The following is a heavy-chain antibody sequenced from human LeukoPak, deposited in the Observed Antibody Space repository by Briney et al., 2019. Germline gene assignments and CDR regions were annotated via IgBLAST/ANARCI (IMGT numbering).Heavy chain of an antibody. CDR3: ARGQGYGDLGY. J-gene: IGHJ4*02. V-gene: IGHV1-69*05. CDR2: IIPIFGTA. Sequence: SVKVPCKASGGTFSSYAISWVRQAPGQGLEWMGRIIPIFGTANYAQKFQGRVTITTDESTSTAYMELSSLRSEDTAVYYCARGQGYGDLGYWGQGTLVTVSS. CDR1: GGTFSSYA. D-gene: IGHD4-17*01.